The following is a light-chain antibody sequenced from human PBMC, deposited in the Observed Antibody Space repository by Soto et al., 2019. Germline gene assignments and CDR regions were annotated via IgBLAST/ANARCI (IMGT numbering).Light chain of an antibody. CDR1: SSNIGNHH. J-gene: IGLJ3*02. CDR2: RNN. Sequence: QAVVSQPPSASGAPGQRVTISCSGSSSNIGNHHVYWYQQLPGTAPKLLIYRNNQWPSGIPDRFSGSKSGTSASLAISGLQSEDEADYYCAAWDDSLRAWVFVGGTKLTVL. V-gene: IGLV1-47*01. CDR3: AAWDDSLRAWV.